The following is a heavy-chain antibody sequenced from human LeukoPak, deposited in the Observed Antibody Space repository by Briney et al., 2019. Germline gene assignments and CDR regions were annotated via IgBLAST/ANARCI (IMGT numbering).Heavy chain of an antibody. J-gene: IGHJ4*02. CDR3: ANHRLKNIVVVPAAMPADDY. CDR1: GFTFSSYA. Sequence: GGSLRLSCAASGFTFSSYAMSWVRQAPGKGLLWDSVISVGGGSTSYAGSVKGRFNISRDNYKNSLYLQMNSLRAEDTAVYYCANHRLKNIVVVPAAMPADDYWGQGTLVTVSS. CDR2: ISVGGGST. V-gene: IGHV3-23*01. D-gene: IGHD2-2*01.